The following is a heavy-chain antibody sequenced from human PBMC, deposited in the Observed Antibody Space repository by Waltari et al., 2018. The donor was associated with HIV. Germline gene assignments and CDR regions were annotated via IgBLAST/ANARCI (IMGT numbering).Heavy chain of an antibody. CDR3: ARHSLTYYYDSSGYSVAFDY. Sequence: QLPLQESGPGLVKPSETLSLTCTVPGGSISSSSYYWGWIRQPPGKGLEWIGSIYYSGSTYYNPSLKSRVTISVDTSKNQFSLKLSSVTAADTAVYYCARHSLTYYYDSSGYSVAFDYWGQGTLVTVSS. J-gene: IGHJ4*02. V-gene: IGHV4-39*01. CDR2: IYYSGST. CDR1: GGSISSSSYY. D-gene: IGHD3-22*01.